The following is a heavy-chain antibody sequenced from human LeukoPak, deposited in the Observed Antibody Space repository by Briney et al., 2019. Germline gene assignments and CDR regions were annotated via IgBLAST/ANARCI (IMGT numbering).Heavy chain of an antibody. CDR3: ARDLPFDY. V-gene: IGHV1-18*04. CDR2: ISAYNGNT. J-gene: IGHJ4*02. Sequence: ASVKVSCNISGYTLTDFSMHWVRQAPGKGLEWMGWISAYNGNTNYAQKLQGRVTMTTDTSTSTAYMELRSLRSDDTAVYYCARDLPFDYWGQGTLVTVSS. CDR1: GYTLTDFS.